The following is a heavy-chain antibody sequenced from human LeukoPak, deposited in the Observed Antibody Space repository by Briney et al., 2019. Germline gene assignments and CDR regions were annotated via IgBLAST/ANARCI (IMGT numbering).Heavy chain of an antibody. CDR1: GFTFSSYG. CDR2: IRYDGSNK. CDR3: ARAPGPAAPDDY. D-gene: IGHD2-2*01. Sequence: GGSLRLSCAASGFTFSSYGMHWVRQAPGKGLEWVAFIRYDGSNKYYADSVKGRFTISRDNSKNTLYLQMNSLRAEDTAVYYCARAPGPAAPDDYWGQGTLVTVSS. J-gene: IGHJ4*02. V-gene: IGHV3-30*02.